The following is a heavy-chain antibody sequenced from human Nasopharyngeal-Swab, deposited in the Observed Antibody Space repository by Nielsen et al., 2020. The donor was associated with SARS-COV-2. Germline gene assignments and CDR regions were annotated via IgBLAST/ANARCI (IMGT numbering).Heavy chain of an antibody. CDR3: AKSWTYYLDY. V-gene: IGHV3-23*01. CDR2: IVGSGDISGSGGST. D-gene: IGHD3/OR15-3a*01. J-gene: IGHJ4*02. Sequence: WIRQPPGEGLEWVAAIVGSGDISGSGGSTYYADSVKGRFTISRDNSKNTLYLQMNSLRAEDTAVYYCAKSWTYYLDYWGQGTLVTVSS.